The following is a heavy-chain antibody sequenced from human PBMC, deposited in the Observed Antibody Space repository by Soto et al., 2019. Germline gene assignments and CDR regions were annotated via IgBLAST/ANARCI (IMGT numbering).Heavy chain of an antibody. CDR1: GFAFSNYG. CDR2: ISKSDYT. V-gene: IGHV3-21*01. CDR3: ATEDSIIIPAVSDF. J-gene: IGHJ4*02. Sequence: GGSLRLSCTVSGFAFSNYGINWVRQAPGQGLEWVSSISKSDYTYYSDSVKGRFTISRDNAKNSVSLQRNTLRVEDTAVYYCATEDSIIIPAVSDFWGQGTQVTVSS. D-gene: IGHD2-2*01.